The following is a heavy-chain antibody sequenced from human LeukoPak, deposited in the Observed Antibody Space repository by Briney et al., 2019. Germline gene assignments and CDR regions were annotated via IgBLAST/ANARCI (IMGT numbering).Heavy chain of an antibody. CDR2: IRYDGDDK. CDR3: AKPHFDY. J-gene: IGHJ4*02. V-gene: IGHV3-30*02. CDR1: GFTFSGFG. Sequence: GGSLRLSCATSGFTFSGFGMHWVRQAPGKGLEWVAFIRYDGDDKYYADSVKGRFTISRDNSKNTPYLQMNSLRADDTAVYYCAKPHFDYWGQGTLVTVSS.